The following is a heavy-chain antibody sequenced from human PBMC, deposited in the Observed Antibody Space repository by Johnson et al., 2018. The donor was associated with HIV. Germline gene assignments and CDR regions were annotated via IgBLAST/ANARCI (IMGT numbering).Heavy chain of an antibody. D-gene: IGHD3-10*01. CDR3: TTDLIRRYYGSGLRDAFDI. Sequence: VQLVESGGGLVQPGGSLRLSCAASGFTLRNHRMSWVRQAPGKGLEWVANIKQDGSEKYYVDSVKGRCTISRVDSKNTLYLQMNSLKTEDTAVYYCTTDLIRRYYGSGLRDAFDIWGQGTMVTVSS. CDR2: IKQDGSEK. CDR1: GFTLRNHR. J-gene: IGHJ3*02. V-gene: IGHV3-7*03.